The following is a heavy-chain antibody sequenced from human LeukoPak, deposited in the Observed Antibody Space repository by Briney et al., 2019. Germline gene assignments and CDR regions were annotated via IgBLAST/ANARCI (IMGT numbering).Heavy chain of an antibody. CDR1: GGSLSSYY. D-gene: IGHD4-11*01. J-gene: IGHJ5*02. Sequence: SETLSLTCTVSGGSLSSYYWSWIRQPPGKGLEWIGYIYYSGSTNYNPSLKSRVTISVDTSKNQFSLKLSSVTAADTAVYYCARSHSDYSHNWFDPWGQGTLVTVSS. CDR2: IYYSGST. CDR3: ARSHSDYSHNWFDP. V-gene: IGHV4-59*01.